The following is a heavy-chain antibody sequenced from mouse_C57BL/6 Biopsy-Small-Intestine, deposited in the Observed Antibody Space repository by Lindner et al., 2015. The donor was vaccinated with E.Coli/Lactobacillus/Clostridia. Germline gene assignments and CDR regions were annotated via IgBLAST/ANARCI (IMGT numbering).Heavy chain of an antibody. CDR3: ARDLSRSGWYAHFDY. Sequence: SVKVSCKASGYTFNIYGVTWVRQAPVQGLEWMGWISAYNGNTNFAQKFQGRVTLTTDTSTNTAYMELRSLRSDDTAVYYCARDLSRSGWYAHFDYWGQGTLVTVSS. CDR1: GYTFNIYG. CDR2: ISAYNGNT. V-gene: IGHV1S61*01. D-gene: IGHD1-1*02. J-gene: IGHJ4*01.